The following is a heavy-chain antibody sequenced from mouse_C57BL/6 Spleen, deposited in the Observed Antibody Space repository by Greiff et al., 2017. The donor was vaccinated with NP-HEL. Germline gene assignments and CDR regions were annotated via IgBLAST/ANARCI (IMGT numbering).Heavy chain of an antibody. CDR3: ARHEDYGNYGDY. CDR2: ISSGGSYT. V-gene: IGHV5-6*01. D-gene: IGHD2-1*01. Sequence: EVMLVESGGDLVKPGGSLKLSCAASGFTFSSYGMSWVRQTPDKRLEWVATISSGGSYTYYPDSVKGRFTISRDNAKNTLYLQMSSLKSEDTAMYYCARHEDYGNYGDYWGQGTTLTVSS. CDR1: GFTFSSYG. J-gene: IGHJ2*01.